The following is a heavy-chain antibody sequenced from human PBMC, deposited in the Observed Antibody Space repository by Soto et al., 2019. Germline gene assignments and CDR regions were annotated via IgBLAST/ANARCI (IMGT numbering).Heavy chain of an antibody. V-gene: IGHV5-51*01. Sequence: PGESLKISCKGSGYSFTSYWIGWVRQMPGKGLEWMGIIYPGDSDTRYSPSFQGQVTISADKSISTAYLQWSSLKASDTAMYYCARHVKYYYYRMDVWGQGTTVTVSS. CDR2: IYPGDSDT. CDR1: GYSFTSYW. CDR3: ARHVKYYYYRMDV. J-gene: IGHJ6*02.